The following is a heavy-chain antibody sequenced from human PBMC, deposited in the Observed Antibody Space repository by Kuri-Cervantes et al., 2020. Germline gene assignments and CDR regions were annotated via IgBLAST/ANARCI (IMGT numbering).Heavy chain of an antibody. D-gene: IGHD5-24*01. V-gene: IGHV1-46*01. CDR3: AKDPSRWLQLMGRGWDYYYYYGMDV. CDR2: INPSGGST. Sequence: ASVKVSCKASGYTFTSYGISWVRQAPGQGLEWMGIINPSGGSTSYAQKFRGRVTMTRDTSTSTVYMELSSLRAEDTAVYYCAKDPSRWLQLMGRGWDYYYYYGMDVWGQGTTVTVSS. J-gene: IGHJ6*02. CDR1: GYTFTSYG.